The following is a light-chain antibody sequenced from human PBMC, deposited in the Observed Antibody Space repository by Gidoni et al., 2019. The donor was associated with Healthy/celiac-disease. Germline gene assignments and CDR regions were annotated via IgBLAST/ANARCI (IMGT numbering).Light chain of an antibody. Sequence: DIQMTPSPSSLSASVGDRVTLTCRASQSISSYLNWYQQKPGKAPKLLIYAASSLQSGVPSRFSGSGSGTDFTLTISSLQPEDFATYYCQQSYSTLFTFXPXTKVEIK. V-gene: IGKV1-39*01. CDR3: QQSYSTLFT. CDR2: AAS. J-gene: IGKJ3*01. CDR1: QSISSY.